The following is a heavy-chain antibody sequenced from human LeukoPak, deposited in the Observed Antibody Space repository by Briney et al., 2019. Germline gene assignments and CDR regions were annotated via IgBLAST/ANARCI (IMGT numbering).Heavy chain of an antibody. J-gene: IGHJ4*02. CDR3: ARFKGNYYDSSGYSPYFDY. V-gene: IGHV4-31*03. D-gene: IGHD3-22*01. Sequence: SETLSLTCTVSGGSISSGGYCWSWIRQHPGKGLEWIGYIYYSGSTYYNPSLKSRVTISVDTSKNQFSLKLSSVTAADTAVYYCARFKGNYYDSSGYSPYFDYWGQGTLVTVSS. CDR2: IYYSGST. CDR1: GGSISSGGYC.